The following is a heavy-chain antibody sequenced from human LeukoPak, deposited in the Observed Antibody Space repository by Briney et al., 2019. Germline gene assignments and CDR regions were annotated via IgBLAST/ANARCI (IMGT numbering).Heavy chain of an antibody. CDR1: GDSISSYY. D-gene: IGHD2-8*02. J-gene: IGHJ3*02. CDR2: IYYSGNT. Sequence: SETLSLTCTVSGDSISSYYWSWILQSPGKGLEWIVYIYYSGNTNYNPSLRSRVTISVDTSKNQVSLKLSSVTAADTAVYYCARVVHTGSAKGHLDAFDIWGQGTMVTVSS. CDR3: ARVVHTGSAKGHLDAFDI. V-gene: IGHV4-59*08.